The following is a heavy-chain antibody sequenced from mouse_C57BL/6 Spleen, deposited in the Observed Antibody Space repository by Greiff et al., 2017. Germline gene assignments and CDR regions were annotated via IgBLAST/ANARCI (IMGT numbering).Heavy chain of an antibody. CDR1: GFTFSSYT. V-gene: IGHV5-9*01. CDR2: ISGGGGNT. D-gene: IGHD1-1*01. J-gene: IGHJ4*01. CDR3: ARRGGSRNYAMDY. Sequence: DVKLVESGGGLVKPGGSLKLSCAASGFTFSSYTMSWVRQTPEKRLEWVATISGGGGNTYYPDSVKGRFTISRDNAKNTLYLQMSSLRSEDTALYYCARRGGSRNYAMDYWGQGTSVTVSS.